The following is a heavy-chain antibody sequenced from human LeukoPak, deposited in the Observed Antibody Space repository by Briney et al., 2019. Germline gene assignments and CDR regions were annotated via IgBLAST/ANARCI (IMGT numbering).Heavy chain of an antibody. J-gene: IGHJ6*03. CDR1: GFIFNDHG. CDR3: ARGDFYYYMDV. Sequence: PGGSLRLSRAASGFIFNDHGMSWVRQGPGKGLEWVSGINWNGGNTNYADSVKGRFTISRDNAKNSLYLQMNSLRAEDTALYYCARGDFYYYMDVWGTGTTVTVSS. V-gene: IGHV3-20*04. CDR2: INWNGGNT.